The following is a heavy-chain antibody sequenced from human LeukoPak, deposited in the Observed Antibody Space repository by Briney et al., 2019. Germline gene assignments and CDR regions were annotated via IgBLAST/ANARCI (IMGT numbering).Heavy chain of an antibody. J-gene: IGHJ6*04. D-gene: IGHD3-9*01. CDR2: VYYSGST. V-gene: IGHV4-61*01. Sequence: SETLSLTCTVSGGSVSSGSNYWSWIRQPPGKGLEWIGYVYYSGSTNYDPSLKSRVTISVDTSKNQFSLKLSSVTAADTAVYYCARGTRGDFDWWSYYYYYGMDVWGKGTTVTVSS. CDR1: GGSVSSGSNY. CDR3: ARGTRGDFDWWSYYYYYGMDV.